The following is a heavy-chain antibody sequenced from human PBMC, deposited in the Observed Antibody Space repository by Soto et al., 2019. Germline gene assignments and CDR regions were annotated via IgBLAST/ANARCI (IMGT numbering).Heavy chain of an antibody. D-gene: IGHD2-2*01. V-gene: IGHV4-59*08. CDR3: ARRVRVVVPAATDYYYYYYMDV. CDR2: IYYSGST. J-gene: IGHJ6*03. CDR1: GGSISSYY. Sequence: QVQLQESGPGLVKPSETLSLTCTVSGGSISSYYWSWIRQPPGKGLEWIGYIYYSGSTNYNPSLKSRVTISVDTSKNQFSLKLSSVTAADTAVYYCARRVRVVVPAATDYYYYYYMDVWSKGTTVTVSS.